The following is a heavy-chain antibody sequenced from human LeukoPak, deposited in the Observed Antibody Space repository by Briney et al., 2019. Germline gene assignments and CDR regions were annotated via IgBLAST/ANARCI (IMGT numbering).Heavy chain of an antibody. D-gene: IGHD6-13*01. CDR2: INQDGSEK. J-gene: IGHJ4*02. Sequence: PGGSLRLSCAASGFTFSTYWMSWVRQAPGKGLEWVANINQDGSEKYYVDSVKGRFTISRDNAKNSLYLQMNSLRAEDTALYYCVKSKVAAAGHMGPFDYWGQGTLVTVSS. CDR1: GFTFSTYW. V-gene: IGHV3-7*03. CDR3: VKSKVAAAGHMGPFDY.